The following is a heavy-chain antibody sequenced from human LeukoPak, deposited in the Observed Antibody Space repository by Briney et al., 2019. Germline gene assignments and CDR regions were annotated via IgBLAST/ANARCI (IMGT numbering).Heavy chain of an antibody. CDR2: ISAYNGNT. Sequence: ASVKASCKASGYTFTSYGISWVRQAPGQGLEWMGWISAYNGNTNYAQKLQGRVTMTTDTSTSTAYMELRSLRSDDTAVYYCASGSSDKGYYYGMDVWGQGTTVTVSS. CDR1: GYTFTSYG. J-gene: IGHJ6*02. V-gene: IGHV1-18*01. CDR3: ASGSSDKGYYYGMDV. D-gene: IGHD1-26*01.